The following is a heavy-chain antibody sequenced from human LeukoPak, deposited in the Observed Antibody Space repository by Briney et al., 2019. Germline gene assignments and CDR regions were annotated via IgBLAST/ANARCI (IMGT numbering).Heavy chain of an antibody. Sequence: PSETLSLTCTVSGGSISSGGYYWSWIRQHPGQGLEWIGYIYYSGSTYYNPSLKSRVTISVDTSKNQFSLKLSSVTAADTAVYYCASTPITIFGVASYGMDVWGQGTTVTVSS. CDR2: IYYSGST. CDR1: GGSISSGGYY. J-gene: IGHJ6*02. D-gene: IGHD3-3*01. V-gene: IGHV4-31*03. CDR3: ASTPITIFGVASYGMDV.